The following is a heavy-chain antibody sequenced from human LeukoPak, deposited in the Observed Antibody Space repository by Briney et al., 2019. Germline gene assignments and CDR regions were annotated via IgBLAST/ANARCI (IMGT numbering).Heavy chain of an antibody. CDR1: RGNGGGYV. V-gene: IGHV1-69*01. CDR3: AKEGDTALVTGYFDL. Sequence: SAVQVSCQASRGNGGGYVSSRVRQSPGPGPEWMRGIIPIFGTAHYAQKFQGRLTITADESTSTVYMEMSSLRSEDTAMYYCAKEGDTALVTGYFDLWGRGTLVTVSA. CDR2: IIPIFGTA. D-gene: IGHD5-18*01. J-gene: IGHJ2*01.